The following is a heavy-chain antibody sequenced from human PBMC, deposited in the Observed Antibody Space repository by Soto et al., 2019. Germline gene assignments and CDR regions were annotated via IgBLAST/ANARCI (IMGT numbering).Heavy chain of an antibody. CDR2: INHSGST. CDR1: GGSFSGYY. J-gene: IGHJ6*02. D-gene: IGHD2-2*01. V-gene: IGHV4-34*01. CDR3: ARGEYQLLQYYYGMDV. Sequence: SETLSLTCAVYGGSFSGYYWSWIRQPPGRGLEWIGEINHSGSTNYNPSLKSRVTISVDTSKNQFSLKLSSVTAADTAVYYCARGEYQLLQYYYGMDVWGQGTTVTVSS.